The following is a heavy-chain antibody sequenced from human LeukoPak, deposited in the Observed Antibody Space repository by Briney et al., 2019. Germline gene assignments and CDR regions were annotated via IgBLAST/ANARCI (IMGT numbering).Heavy chain of an antibody. D-gene: IGHD3-22*01. V-gene: IGHV3-23*01. Sequence: GGSPRLSCAASGFAFSSSAMTWVRQAPGKGLEWVSTITGSDETTYYADSVKGRFTISRDYSINTVHLQMNYLRVDDTAKYNCAKGPRVNSGYHPDFWGQGTLVTVSS. CDR2: ITGSDETT. J-gene: IGHJ4*02. CDR1: GFAFSSSA. CDR3: AKGPRVNSGYHPDF.